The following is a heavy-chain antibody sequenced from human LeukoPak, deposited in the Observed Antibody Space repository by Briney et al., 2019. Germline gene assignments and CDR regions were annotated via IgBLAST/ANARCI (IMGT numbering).Heavy chain of an antibody. D-gene: IGHD1-1*01. CDR1: GFTFSSYS. CDR3: ARSHGGGNSHFDY. V-gene: IGHV3-48*02. J-gene: IGHJ4*02. CDR2: ISSSSTI. Sequence: GGSLRLSCAASGFTFSSYSMNWVRQAPGKGLEWVSYISSSSTIYYADSVKGRFTISRDNAKNSLYLQMNSLRDEDTAVYYCARSHGGGNSHFDYWGQGTLVTVSS.